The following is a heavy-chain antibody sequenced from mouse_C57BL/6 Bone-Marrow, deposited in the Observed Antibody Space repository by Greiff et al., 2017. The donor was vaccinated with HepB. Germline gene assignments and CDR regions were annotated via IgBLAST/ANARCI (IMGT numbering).Heavy chain of an antibody. V-gene: IGHV5-17*01. Sequence: DVHLVESGGGLVKPGGSLKLSCAASGFTFSDYGMHWVRQAPEKGLEWVAYISSGSSTIYYADTVKGRFTISRDNAKNTLFLQMTSLRSEDTAMYYCARIYYYGSSYSDWYFDVWGTGTTVTVSS. J-gene: IGHJ1*03. D-gene: IGHD1-1*01. CDR1: GFTFSDYG. CDR3: ARIYYYGSSYSDWYFDV. CDR2: ISSGSSTI.